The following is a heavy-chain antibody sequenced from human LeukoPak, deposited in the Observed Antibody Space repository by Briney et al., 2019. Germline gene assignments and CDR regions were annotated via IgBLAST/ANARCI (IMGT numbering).Heavy chain of an antibody. V-gene: IGHV3-43*02. CDR3: AKDRLPGGIAVAGTDDGMDV. CDR1: GFTFDDSA. CDR2: ISGDGGDT. D-gene: IGHD6-19*01. J-gene: IGHJ6*02. Sequence: GGSLRLSCAASGFTFDDSAMHWVRQAPGKGLDWGYLISGDGGDTFYADSVKGRFTISRDNSKNSLYLQMNSLRTEDTAFYYCAKDRLPGGIAVAGTDDGMDVWGQGTTVTVSS.